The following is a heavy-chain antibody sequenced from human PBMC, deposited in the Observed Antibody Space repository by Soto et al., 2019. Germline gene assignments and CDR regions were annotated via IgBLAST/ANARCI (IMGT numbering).Heavy chain of an antibody. D-gene: IGHD2-2*01. V-gene: IGHV1-69*13. CDR3: AVVTVVVPAAHIGPYGMDV. Sequence: GASVKVSCKASGGTFSSYAISWVRQAPGQGLEWMGGIIPIFGTANYAQKFQGRVTITADESTSTAYMELSSLRSEDTAVYYCAVVTVVVPAAHIGPYGMDVWGQGTTVTAP. J-gene: IGHJ6*02. CDR2: IIPIFGTA. CDR1: GGTFSSYA.